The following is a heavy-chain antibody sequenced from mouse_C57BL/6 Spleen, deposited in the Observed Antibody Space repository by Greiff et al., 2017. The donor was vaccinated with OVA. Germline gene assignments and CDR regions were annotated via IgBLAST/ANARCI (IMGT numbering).Heavy chain of an antibody. V-gene: IGHV1-64*01. J-gene: IGHJ4*01. CDR1: GYTFTSYW. Sequence: QVHVKQPGAELVKPGASVKLSCKASGYTFTSYWMHWVKQRPGQGLEWIGMIHPNSGSTNYNEKFKSKATLTVDKSSSTAYMQLSSLTSEDSAVYYCAGSSGYGAMDYWGQGTSVTVSS. CDR3: AGSSGYGAMDY. CDR2: IHPNSGST. D-gene: IGHD3-2*02.